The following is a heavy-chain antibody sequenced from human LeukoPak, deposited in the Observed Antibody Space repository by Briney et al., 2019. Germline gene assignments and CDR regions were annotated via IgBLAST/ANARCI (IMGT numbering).Heavy chain of an antibody. CDR1: GFTVSSNY. D-gene: IGHD2-15*01. Sequence: GGSLILSCAASGFTVSSNYMSWVRQAPGKGLEWVSSISTSSSYIYYADSVKGRFTISRHNAKKSLYLQMNSLGAEDTAVYYCARERAGVAATNNWFDPWGQGTLVTVSS. J-gene: IGHJ5*02. V-gene: IGHV3-21*01. CDR2: ISTSSSYI. CDR3: ARERAGVAATNNWFDP.